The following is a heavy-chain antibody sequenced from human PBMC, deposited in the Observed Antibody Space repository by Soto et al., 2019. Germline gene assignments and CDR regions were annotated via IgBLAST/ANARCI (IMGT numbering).Heavy chain of an antibody. J-gene: IGHJ3*02. CDR2: IVVGSGNT. V-gene: IGHV1-58*01. Sequence: ASGTVSFHASRFTFTSSALQSVRQARGQRLEWIGWIVVGSGNTNYAQKFQERVTITRDMSTSTAYMELSSLRSEDTAVYYCAAVPPRSYTIFGVGDAFDIWGQGTM. CDR1: RFTFTSSA. CDR3: AAVPPRSYTIFGVGDAFDI. D-gene: IGHD3-3*01.